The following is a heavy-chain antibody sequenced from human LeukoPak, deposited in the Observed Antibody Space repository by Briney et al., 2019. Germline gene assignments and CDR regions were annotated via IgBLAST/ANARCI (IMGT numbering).Heavy chain of an antibody. J-gene: IGHJ4*02. CDR3: ARTYSRESGYDFVFHY. Sequence: GGSLRLSCAASGFSFSSYGLHWARQAPGRGLEWVSAISYDGKNIHYADSVKGRFTISRDNSRNTVYLQMNSLRVEDTAVYYCARTYSRESGYDFVFHYWGQGTRVTVSS. CDR2: ISYDGKNI. CDR1: GFSFSSYG. D-gene: IGHD5-12*01. V-gene: IGHV3-33*01.